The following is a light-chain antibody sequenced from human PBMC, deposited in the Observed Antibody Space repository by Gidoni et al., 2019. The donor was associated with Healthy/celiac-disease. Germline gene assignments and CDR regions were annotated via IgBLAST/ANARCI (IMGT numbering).Light chain of an antibody. V-gene: IGLV1-51*01. J-gene: IGLJ3*02. CDR3: GTWDSSLSAWV. Sequence: QSVLTQPPSLSAAPGQTVTISCSGSNSDIGNNYLACYQHLPGAPPKLLIYDSDQRPSGIPDRFSGSRSGTSAALAITGLQTGDEADYYCGTWDSSLSAWVFGGGTKLTVL. CDR1: NSDIGNNY. CDR2: DSD.